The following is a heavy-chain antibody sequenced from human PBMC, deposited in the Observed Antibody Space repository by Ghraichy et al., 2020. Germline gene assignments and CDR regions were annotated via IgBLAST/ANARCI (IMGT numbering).Heavy chain of an antibody. CDR2: ISSSSSYI. J-gene: IGHJ4*02. Sequence: GGSLRLSCAASGFTFSSYSISWVRQAPGKGLEWVSSISSSSSYIYYADSVKGRFTISRDNAKNSLYLQMNSLRAEDTAVYYCGRGRGSYPYYIDYWGQGTLVTVSS. V-gene: IGHV3-21*01. CDR3: GRGRGSYPYYIDY. D-gene: IGHD1-26*01. CDR1: GFTFSSYS.